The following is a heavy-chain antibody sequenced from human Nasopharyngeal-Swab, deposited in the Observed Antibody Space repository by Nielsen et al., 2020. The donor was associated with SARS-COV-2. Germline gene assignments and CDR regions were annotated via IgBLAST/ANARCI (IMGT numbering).Heavy chain of an antibody. Sequence: ASVKVSCKASGYTFTRYYIHWVRQAPGQGLEWMGIINPGGGSARYSQNFQGRATMTRDTSTNTVYMELYSLTSEDTAVYYCARGGDPREVVAATDCFDPWGQGTLVTVSS. D-gene: IGHD2-15*01. CDR3: ARGGDPREVVAATDCFDP. J-gene: IGHJ5*02. CDR1: GYTFTRYY. CDR2: INPGGGSA. V-gene: IGHV1-46*01.